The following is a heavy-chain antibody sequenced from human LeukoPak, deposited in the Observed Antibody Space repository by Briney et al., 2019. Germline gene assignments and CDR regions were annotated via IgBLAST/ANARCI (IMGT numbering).Heavy chain of an antibody. J-gene: IGHJ4*02. CDR1: GYTFTSYD. CDR3: ARGREVWFGELLLETDY. D-gene: IGHD3-10*01. V-gene: IGHV1-8*01. CDR2: MNPNSGNT. Sequence: GASVTVSCKASGYTFTSYDINWVRQATGQGLEWMGWMNPNSGNTGYAQKFQGRVTMTRNTSISTAYMELSSLRSEDTAVYYCARGREVWFGELLLETDYWGQGTLVTVSS.